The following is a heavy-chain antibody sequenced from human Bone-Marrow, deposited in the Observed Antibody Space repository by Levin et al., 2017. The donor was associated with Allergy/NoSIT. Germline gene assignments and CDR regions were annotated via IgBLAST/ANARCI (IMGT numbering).Heavy chain of an antibody. CDR3: THSRPPLRTRHFDY. CDR2: IYWDEDK. CDR1: GFSLSSPGVG. V-gene: IGHV2-5*02. D-gene: IGHD4-17*01. J-gene: IGHJ4*02. Sequence: VSGPTLVKPTQTLTLTCSYSGFSLSSPGVGVGWVRQSPGKALEWLALIYWDEDKRYSPSLRSRLTVSMDTSKNQVFLRVTNMDPVDTGTYYCTHSRPPLRTRHFDYWGQGALVNVSS.